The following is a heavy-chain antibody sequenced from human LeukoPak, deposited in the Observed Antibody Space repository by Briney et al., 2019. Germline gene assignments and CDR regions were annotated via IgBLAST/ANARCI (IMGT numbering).Heavy chain of an antibody. Sequence: GASVKVSCKASGYTFTSYGISWVRQAPGQGLEWMGWISAYNGNTNYAQKLQGRVTMTTDTSTSTAHMELRSLRSDDTAVYYCARGYYDSSGYYYVREYYFDYWGQGTLVTVSS. J-gene: IGHJ4*02. D-gene: IGHD3-22*01. CDR1: GYTFTSYG. V-gene: IGHV1-18*01. CDR2: ISAYNGNT. CDR3: ARGYYDSSGYYYVREYYFDY.